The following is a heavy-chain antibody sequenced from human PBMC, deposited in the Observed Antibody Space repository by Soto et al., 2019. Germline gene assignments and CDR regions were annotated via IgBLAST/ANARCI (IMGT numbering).Heavy chain of an antibody. V-gene: IGHV3-30*18. CDR3: AKDAFDSSGYYRTWFDP. CDR2: ISYDGSNK. D-gene: IGHD3-22*01. J-gene: IGHJ5*02. CDR1: GFTFGSYG. Sequence: GGSLRLSCAASGFTFGSYGMHWVRQAPGKGLEWVALISYDGSNKYYADSVKGRFTISRDNSKNTLFLQMNSLRTEDTAVYYCAKDAFDSSGYYRTWFDPWGQGTLVTVSS.